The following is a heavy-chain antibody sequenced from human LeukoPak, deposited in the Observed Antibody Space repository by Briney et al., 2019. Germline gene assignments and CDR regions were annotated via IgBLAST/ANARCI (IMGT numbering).Heavy chain of an antibody. Sequence: PGGSLRLSCAASGFTFSSYAMTWVRQAPGKGLEWVSTISGSAGGTYYADSVKGRFTISRDNSKNTLYLQMNSLRAEDTSVYYCAKGVGGSANYYYMDVWGKGTTVTVSS. V-gene: IGHV3-23*01. CDR1: GFTFSSYA. CDR2: ISGSAGGT. CDR3: AKGVGGSANYYYMDV. J-gene: IGHJ6*03. D-gene: IGHD3-10*01.